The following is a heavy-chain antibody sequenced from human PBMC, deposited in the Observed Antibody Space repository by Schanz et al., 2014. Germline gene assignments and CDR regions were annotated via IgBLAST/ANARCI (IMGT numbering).Heavy chain of an antibody. J-gene: IGHJ5*02. CDR2: ISHSGAT. D-gene: IGHD3-3*01. V-gene: IGHV4-34*01. CDR1: GGSFSNYY. Sequence: QVQLQQWGAGLLKPSETLSLTCAVYGGSFSNYYWSWIRQSPGEGLEWIGEISHSGATNYNPSLKSRVTMSGDMFKSQVSQKLRSVTAADTAVYYCARDFFLHYDFWNGTRRWFEPWGQGTLVTVSS. CDR3: ARDFFLHYDFWNGTRRWFEP.